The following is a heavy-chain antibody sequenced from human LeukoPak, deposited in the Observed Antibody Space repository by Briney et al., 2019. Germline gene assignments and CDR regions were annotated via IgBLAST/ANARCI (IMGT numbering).Heavy chain of an antibody. CDR2: INHSGST. CDR1: GGSFSVNY. D-gene: IGHD4-23*01. CDR3: ARGVTVADYYYYYGMDV. V-gene: IGHV4-34*01. J-gene: IGHJ6*02. Sequence: SETLSLTSAVYGGSFSVNYWSRIRQPPGKGLEWMGEINHSGSTNYNPSLKSRVTISVDTSKNQFSLKLSSVTAADTAVYYCARGVTVADYYYYYGMDVWGQGTTVTVSS.